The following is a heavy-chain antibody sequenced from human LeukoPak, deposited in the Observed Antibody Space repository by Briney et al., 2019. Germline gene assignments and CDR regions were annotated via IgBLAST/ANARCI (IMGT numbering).Heavy chain of an antibody. CDR1: GFTFSSYS. Sequence: GGSLRPSCAASGFTFSSYSMNWVRQAPGKGLEWVSSISSSSSYIYYADSVKGRFTISRDNAKNSLYLQMNSLRAEDTAVYYCARRRPRWYFDYWGQGTLVTVSS. J-gene: IGHJ4*02. CDR3: ARRRPRWYFDY. V-gene: IGHV3-21*01. CDR2: ISSSSSYI.